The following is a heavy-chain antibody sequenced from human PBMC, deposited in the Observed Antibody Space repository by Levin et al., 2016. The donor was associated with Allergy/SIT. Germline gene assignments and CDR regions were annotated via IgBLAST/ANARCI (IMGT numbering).Heavy chain of an antibody. CDR1: GYSFTSYW. CDR2: IDPSDSYT. V-gene: IGHV5-10-1*01. D-gene: IGHD3-10*01. CDR3: ARHRASLWFGESPPIPPLDP. Sequence: GESLKISCKGSGYSFTSYWISWVRQMPGKGLEWMGRIDPSDSYTNYSPSFQGHVTISADKSISTAYLQWSSLKASDTAMYYCARHRASLWFGESPPIPPLDPWGQGTLVTVSS. J-gene: IGHJ5*02.